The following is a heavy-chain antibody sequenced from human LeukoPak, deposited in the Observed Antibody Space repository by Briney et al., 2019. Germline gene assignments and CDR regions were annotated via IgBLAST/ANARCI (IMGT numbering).Heavy chain of an antibody. D-gene: IGHD6-13*01. V-gene: IGHV4-39*01. Sequence: YPSETLSLTCTVSGGSISSSSYYWGWIRQPPGKGLEWIGSIYYSGSTYYNPSLKSRVTISVDTSKNQFSLKLSSVTAADTAVYYCATYSSSWYSWFDPWGQGTLVTVSS. CDR3: ATYSSSWYSWFDP. CDR2: IYYSGST. J-gene: IGHJ5*02. CDR1: GGSISSSSYY.